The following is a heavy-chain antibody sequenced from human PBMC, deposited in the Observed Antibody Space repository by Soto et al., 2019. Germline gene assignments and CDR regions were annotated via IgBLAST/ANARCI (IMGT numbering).Heavy chain of an antibody. CDR2: ISAYTDNP. Sequence: QVQLVQSGGEVKKPGASVKVSCKASGYTFTNYGVTWVRQAPGQGLEWMGWISAYTDNPNYAQKFQGRVTMTIDTSTTTAYVDLRSLTSDDTAVYYCARVIPGAEAWFGPWGQGTLVTVSS. J-gene: IGHJ5*02. CDR1: GYTFTNYG. D-gene: IGHD2-2*01. CDR3: ARVIPGAEAWFGP. V-gene: IGHV1-18*01.